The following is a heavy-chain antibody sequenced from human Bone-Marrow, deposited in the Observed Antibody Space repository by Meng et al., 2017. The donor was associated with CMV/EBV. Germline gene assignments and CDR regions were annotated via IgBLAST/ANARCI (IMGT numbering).Heavy chain of an antibody. D-gene: IGHD3-10*01. V-gene: IGHV3-15*01. CDR1: GFTFSNAW. J-gene: IGHJ6*02. Sequence: GGSLRLSCAASGFTFSNAWMSWVRQAPGKGLEWVGRIKSKTDGGTTDYAAPVKGRFTISRDDSKNTLYLQMNSLKTEDTAVYYCARGGMYYYGSGSGDGMDVWGQGTTVTVSS. CDR2: IKSKTDGGTT. CDR3: ARGGMYYYGSGSGDGMDV.